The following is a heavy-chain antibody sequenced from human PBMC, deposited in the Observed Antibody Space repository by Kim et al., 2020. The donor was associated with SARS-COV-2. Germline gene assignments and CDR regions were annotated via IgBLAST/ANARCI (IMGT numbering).Heavy chain of an antibody. CDR1: GGSVSSGSYF. Sequence: SETLSLTCTVSGGSVSSGSYFWSWIRQPPGKGLEWIGYIYYSGNTNYNASLKSRVTMSVDTSKNQFSLKLRSVTAADTAVYYCARAPNDFWSGYPYYFDYWGQGTLVTVSS. J-gene: IGHJ4*02. CDR2: IYYSGNT. D-gene: IGHD3-3*01. CDR3: ARAPNDFWSGYPYYFDY. V-gene: IGHV4-61*01.